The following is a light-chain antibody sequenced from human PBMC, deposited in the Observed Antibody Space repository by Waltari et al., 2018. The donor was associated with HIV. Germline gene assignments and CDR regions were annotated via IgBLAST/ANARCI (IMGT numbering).Light chain of an antibody. CDR1: QSFSSTY. V-gene: IGKV3-20*01. Sequence: VLTQSPGTLSLSPGERATLSCRASQSFSSTYLAWYQQKPGQAPRLLIYGASNRATGIPDRFSGSGSGTDFNLTISRLEPEDFAVYYCQHFASTRWTFGQGTKVEIK. J-gene: IGKJ1*01. CDR3: QHFASTRWT. CDR2: GAS.